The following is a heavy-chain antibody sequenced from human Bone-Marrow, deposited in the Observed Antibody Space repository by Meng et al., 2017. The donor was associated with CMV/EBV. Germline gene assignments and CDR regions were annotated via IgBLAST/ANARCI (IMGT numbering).Heavy chain of an antibody. Sequence: LTCAVSGVSISSSSWWSWVRQPPGKGLEWIGEIYHSGSTNYNPSLKSRVTISVYKSKNQFSLNLSSVTAADTAVYYCARRYSGSYWGWGQGTLVTVSS. CDR1: GVSISSSSW. CDR3: ARRYSGSYWG. V-gene: IGHV4-4*02. CDR2: IYHSGST. J-gene: IGHJ4*02. D-gene: IGHD1-26*01.